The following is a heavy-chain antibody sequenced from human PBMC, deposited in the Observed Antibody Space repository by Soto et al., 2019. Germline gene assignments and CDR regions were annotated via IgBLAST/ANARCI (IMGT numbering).Heavy chain of an antibody. J-gene: IGHJ4*02. V-gene: IGHV3-30-3*01. CDR1: GFTFSSYA. Sequence: PGGSLRLSCAASGFTFSSYAMHWVRQAPGKGLEWVAVISYDGSNKYYADSVKGRFTISRDNSKNTLYLQMNSLRAEDTAVYYCARESFTGNYFDYWGQGTLVTVSS. CDR2: ISYDGSNK. CDR3: ARESFTGNYFDY.